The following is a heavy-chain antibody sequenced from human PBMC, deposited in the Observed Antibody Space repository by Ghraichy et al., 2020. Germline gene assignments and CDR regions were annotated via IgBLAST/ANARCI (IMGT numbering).Heavy chain of an antibody. J-gene: IGHJ4*02. V-gene: IGHV3-33*01. Sequence: GGSLRLSCAASGFTFSSYGMHWLRQAPGKGLEWVAVIWYDGSNKYYADSVKGRFTISRDNSKNTLYLQMNSLRAEDTAVYYCASSHLFWSGYYVGSDYWGQGTLVT. D-gene: IGHD3-3*01. CDR1: GFTFSSYG. CDR3: ASSHLFWSGYYVGSDY. CDR2: IWYDGSNK.